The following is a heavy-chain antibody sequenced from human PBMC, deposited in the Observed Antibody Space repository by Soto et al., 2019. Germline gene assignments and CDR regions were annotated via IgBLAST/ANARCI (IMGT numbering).Heavy chain of an antibody. V-gene: IGHV2-70*01. CDR1: GFSLSTSGMC. D-gene: IGHD3-10*01. Sequence: ESGPTLVNPTQTLTLTCTFSGFSLSTSGMCVSWIRQPPGKALEWLALIDWDDDKYYSTSLKTRLTISKDTSKNQVVLTMTNMDPVDTATYYCARITMVRGFSLYYYGMDVWGQGTTVTVSS. CDR3: ARITMVRGFSLYYYGMDV. J-gene: IGHJ6*02. CDR2: IDWDDDK.